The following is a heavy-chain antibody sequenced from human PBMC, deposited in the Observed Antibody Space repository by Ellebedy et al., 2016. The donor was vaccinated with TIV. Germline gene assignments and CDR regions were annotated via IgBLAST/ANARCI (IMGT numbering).Heavy chain of an antibody. D-gene: IGHD4-17*01. V-gene: IGHV4-38-2*02. CDR3: ARDNGDYEWGRPRW. Sequence: SETLSLXXTVSGYSISSGYYWGWIRQPPGKGLEWIGSIYHSGSTYYNPSLKSRVTISVDTSKNQFSLKLSSVTAADTAVYYCARDNGDYEWGRPRWWGQGTLVTVSS. J-gene: IGHJ4*02. CDR1: GYSISSGYY. CDR2: IYHSGST.